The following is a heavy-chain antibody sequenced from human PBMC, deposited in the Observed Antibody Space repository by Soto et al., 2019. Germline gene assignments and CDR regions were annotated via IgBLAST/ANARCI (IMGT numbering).Heavy chain of an antibody. J-gene: IGHJ5*02. V-gene: IGHV3-33*01. D-gene: IGHD6-25*01. CDR2: IWYDGSNK. CDR1: GFTFSSYG. Sequence: GGSLRLSCAASGFTFSSYGMHWVRQAPGKGLEWVAVIWYDGSNKYYADSVKGRFTISRDNSKNTLYLQMNSLRAEDTAVYYYARDSGWFDPWGQGTLVTVSS. CDR3: ARDSGWFDP.